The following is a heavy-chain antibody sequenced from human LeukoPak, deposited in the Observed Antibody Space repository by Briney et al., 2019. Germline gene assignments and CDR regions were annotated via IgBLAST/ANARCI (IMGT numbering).Heavy chain of an antibody. J-gene: IGHJ4*02. Sequence: SETLSLTCAVYGGSFSGYYWNWIRQPPGKGLEWMGEINHSGSTNYNPALKSRGTISVHTSKNQFSLKLSSVTAADTAVYYCARGLPYYYDSSGYHYYFDYWGQGTLVTVSS. CDR1: GGSFSGYY. CDR2: INHSGST. CDR3: ARGLPYYYDSSGYHYYFDY. D-gene: IGHD3-22*01. V-gene: IGHV4-34*01.